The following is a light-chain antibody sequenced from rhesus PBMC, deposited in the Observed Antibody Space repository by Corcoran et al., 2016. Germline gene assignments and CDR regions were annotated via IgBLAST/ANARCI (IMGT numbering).Light chain of an antibody. V-gene: IGKV3-35*01. CDR2: YAS. CDR1: QSVSSN. CDR3: QQYNNWNS. J-gene: IGKJ2*01. Sequence: EIVMTQSPATLSLSPGERVTLSCRASQSVSSNLAWYQQKPWQAPRLLIYYASTRATGIPDRFSGSGSGTDFTLTSSSLEPEDVGVYYCQQYNNWNSFGQGTKVEIK.